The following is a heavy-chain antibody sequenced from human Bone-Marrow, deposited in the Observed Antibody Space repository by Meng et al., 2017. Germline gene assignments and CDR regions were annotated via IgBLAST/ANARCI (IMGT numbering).Heavy chain of an antibody. CDR2: ISSSGSTI. Sequence: GESLKISCAASGFTFSDYYMSWIRQAPGKGLEWVSYISSSGSTIYYADSVKGRFTISRDTAKNSLYLQMNSLRAEDTAVYYCASSGSGWTNDAFDIWGQGTMVT. V-gene: IGHV3-11*04. CDR3: ASSGSGWTNDAFDI. J-gene: IGHJ3*02. D-gene: IGHD6-19*01. CDR1: GFTFSDYY.